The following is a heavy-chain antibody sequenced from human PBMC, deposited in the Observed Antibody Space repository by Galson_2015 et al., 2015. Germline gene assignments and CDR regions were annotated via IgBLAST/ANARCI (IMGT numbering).Heavy chain of an antibody. Sequence: QSGAEVKQPGESLRISCQASGYTFNNYWIGWVRQMPGKGLEWMGIIYPSDSDTRYSPSFEGQVTISADKSVNIVYMQWGSLKASDTAMYYCARTLRLGELSLYQGFGYWGQGTLVTVSS. CDR1: GYTFNNYW. J-gene: IGHJ4*02. V-gene: IGHV5-51*01. D-gene: IGHD3-16*02. CDR3: ARTLRLGELSLYQGFGY. CDR2: IYPSDSDT.